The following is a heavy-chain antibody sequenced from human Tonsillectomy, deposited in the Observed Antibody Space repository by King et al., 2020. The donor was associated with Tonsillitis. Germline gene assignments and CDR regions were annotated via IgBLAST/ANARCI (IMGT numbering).Heavy chain of an antibody. V-gene: IGHV3-11*01. CDR3: ARGLVDIPVVLGVYFYYGAEV. Sequence: VQLVESGGGLVKPGGSLRLSCAASGFTLSDYYMSWIRQAPGKGLEWVSYISGSGTTKYYADSVKGRFTISRDNAKNSLYLRMNSLRAEDTAVYYCARGLVDIPVVLGVYFYYGAEVWGQGTTVTVSS. CDR1: GFTLSDYY. CDR2: ISGSGTTK. D-gene: IGHD5-18*01. J-gene: IGHJ6*02.